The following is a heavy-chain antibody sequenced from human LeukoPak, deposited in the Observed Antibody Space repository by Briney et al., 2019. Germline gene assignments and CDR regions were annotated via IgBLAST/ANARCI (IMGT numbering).Heavy chain of an antibody. D-gene: IGHD3-3*01. CDR3: ARKYYDFGSGYPGAFDI. J-gene: IGHJ3*02. CDR1: GFTFSSYW. V-gene: IGHV3-74*01. CDR2: INSDGSST. Sequence: PPGGSLRLSCAASGFTFSSYWMHWVRQAPGKGLVWVSRINSDGSSTSYADSVKGRFTISRDNAKNTLYLQMNSLRAEDTAVYYCARKYYDFGSGYPGAFDIWGQGQWSPSLQ.